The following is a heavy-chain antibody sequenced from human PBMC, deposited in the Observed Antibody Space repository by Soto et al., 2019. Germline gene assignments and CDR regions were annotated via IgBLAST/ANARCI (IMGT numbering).Heavy chain of an antibody. CDR1: GYSITTGSY. Sequence: SETLSLTCAVSGYSITTGSYWGWIRQPPGKGLEWIGSISQSGSSYYNPSLKSRLTILIDTSKNQFSLKLSSVTAADTAVYYCARPHSSGWFTYDYWGQGALVTVSS. CDR3: ARPHSSGWFTYDY. V-gene: IGHV4-38-2*01. J-gene: IGHJ4*02. D-gene: IGHD6-19*01. CDR2: ISQSGSS.